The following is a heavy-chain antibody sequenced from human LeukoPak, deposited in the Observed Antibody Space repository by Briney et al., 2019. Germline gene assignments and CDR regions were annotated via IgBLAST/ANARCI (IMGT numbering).Heavy chain of an antibody. CDR1: GYTFTNYA. CDR3: ARDVDIVATITGAGDAFDI. J-gene: IGHJ3*02. CDR2: ISPHNGST. D-gene: IGHD5-12*01. V-gene: IGHV1-18*01. Sequence: ASVKVSCKASGYTFTNYAITWVRQAPGQGLEWMGWISPHNGSTNYAQKLQGRVTMTTDTSTSTAYMELRSLRSDDTAVYYCARDVDIVATITGAGDAFDIWGQGTMVTVSS.